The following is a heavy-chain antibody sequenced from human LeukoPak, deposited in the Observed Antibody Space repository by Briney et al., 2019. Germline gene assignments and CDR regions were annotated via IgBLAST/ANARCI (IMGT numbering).Heavy chain of an antibody. D-gene: IGHD3-10*01. V-gene: IGHV4-4*02. J-gene: IGHJ3*02. CDR3: ARDTGGRGRLDAFDI. CDR2: IYHTGST. Sequence: PSGTLSLTCAVSGGSISSSNWWIWVRQPPGKGLEWIGEIYHTGSTNYNPSLKSRVTISVDKSKNQFSLKLSSVPAADTAMYYCARDTGGRGRLDAFDIWGQGTMVTVSS. CDR1: GGSISSSNW.